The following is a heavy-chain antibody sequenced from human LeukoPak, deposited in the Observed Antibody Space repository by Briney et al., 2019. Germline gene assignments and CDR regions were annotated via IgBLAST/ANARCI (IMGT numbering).Heavy chain of an antibody. CDR1: GGSFSGYY. J-gene: IGHJ4*02. V-gene: IGHV4-59*01. D-gene: IGHD6-13*01. CDR3: ARGPSSSWYGDY. Sequence: PSETLSLTCAVYGGSFSGYYWSWIRQPPGKGLEWIGYIYYSGSTNYNPSLKSRVTISVDTSKNQFSLKLSSVTAADTAVYYCARGPSSSWYGDYWGQGTLVTVSS. CDR2: IYYSGST.